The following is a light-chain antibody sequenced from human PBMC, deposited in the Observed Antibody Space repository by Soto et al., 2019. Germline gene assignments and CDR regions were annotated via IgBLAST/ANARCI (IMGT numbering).Light chain of an antibody. J-gene: IGKJ4*01. Sequence: DIVMTQSPDSLAVSLGERTTINCKSSQRVLYSSHNHSHLAWYQQKPGQPPTLRIYWASTRESGVPERLSGSGSGTEVTLTISSLQAEDVAVYYGQQYFSTPITFGGGTKVEIK. CDR2: WAS. CDR1: QRVLYSSHNHSH. CDR3: QQYFSTPIT. V-gene: IGKV4-1*01.